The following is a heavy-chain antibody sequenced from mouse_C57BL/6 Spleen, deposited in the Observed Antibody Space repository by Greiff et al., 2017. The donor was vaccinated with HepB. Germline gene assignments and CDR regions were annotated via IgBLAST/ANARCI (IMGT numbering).Heavy chain of an antibody. CDR2: IDPSDSYT. D-gene: IGHD2-5*01. CDR3: ARSEAYYSNPYYFDY. Sequence: VQLQQPGAELVMPGASVKLSCKASGYTFTSYWMHWVKQRPGQGLEWIGEIDPSDSYTNYNQKFKGKSTLTVDKSSSTAYMQLSSLTSEDSAVYYCARSEAYYSNPYYFDYWGQGTTLTVSS. V-gene: IGHV1-69*01. CDR1: GYTFTSYW. J-gene: IGHJ2*01.